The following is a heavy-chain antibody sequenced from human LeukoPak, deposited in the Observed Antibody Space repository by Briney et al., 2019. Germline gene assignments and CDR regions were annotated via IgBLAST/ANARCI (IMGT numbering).Heavy chain of an antibody. CDR3: ARHSSGWHLDS. Sequence: SETLSLTCSVSGVSVSNHYWSWIRQPPGKGLEWIGWFYYSGVTYFNPSLGSRVTISAEPSRNPLSLSRGALTPADRPVCSWARHSSGWHLDSWGQGALVTVSS. V-gene: IGHV4-59*02. J-gene: IGHJ4*02. CDR1: GVSVSNHY. D-gene: IGHD6-19*01. CDR2: FYYSGVT.